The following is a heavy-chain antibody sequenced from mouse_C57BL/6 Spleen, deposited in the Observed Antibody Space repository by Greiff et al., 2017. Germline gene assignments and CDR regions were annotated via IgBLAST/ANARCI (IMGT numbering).Heavy chain of an antibody. Sequence: VQLQQSGPELVKPGASVKISCKASGYAFSSSWMNWVKQRPGKGLEWIGRIYPGDGGTNYNGKFKGKATLTADKSSSTAYMQLSSLTSVYSAVFLCSTIWGGYYFYSWGQDTTLPVSS. CDR1: GYAFSSSW. J-gene: IGHJ2*01. CDR2: IYPGDGGT. D-gene: IGHD4-1*01. CDR3: STIWGGYYFYS. V-gene: IGHV1-82*01.